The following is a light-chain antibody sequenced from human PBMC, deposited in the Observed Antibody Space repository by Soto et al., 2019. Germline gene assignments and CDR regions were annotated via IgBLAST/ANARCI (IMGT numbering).Light chain of an antibody. Sequence: SYELTQPPSVSVAPGKTARITCGGNNIGSKSVHWYQQKPGQAPVLVIYYDSDRPSGIPERFSGSNSGNTATLTISRVEAGDVADYYSQVRDSSSVIPNVFGTGTNLTVL. CDR1: NIGSKS. CDR2: YDS. J-gene: IGLJ1*01. CDR3: QVRDSSSVIPNV. V-gene: IGLV3-21*04.